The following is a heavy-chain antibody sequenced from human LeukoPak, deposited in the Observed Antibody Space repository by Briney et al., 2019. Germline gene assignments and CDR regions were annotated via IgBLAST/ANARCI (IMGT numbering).Heavy chain of an antibody. CDR2: ISGSGGST. D-gene: IGHD4-11*01. CDR1: GFTFSSYA. CDR3: AKDRKGPTTVTGPFDY. Sequence: PGGSLRLSCAASGFTFSSYAMSWVRQAPGKGLEWVSAISGSGGSTYYADSVKGRFTISRDNSKNTLYLQMNSMRAEDTAVYYCAKDRKGPTTVTGPFDYWGQGTLVTVSS. J-gene: IGHJ4*02. V-gene: IGHV3-23*01.